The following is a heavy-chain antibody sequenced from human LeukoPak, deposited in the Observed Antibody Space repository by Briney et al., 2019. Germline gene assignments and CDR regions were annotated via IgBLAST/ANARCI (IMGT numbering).Heavy chain of an antibody. CDR1: GFTFSSYE. J-gene: IGHJ6*02. Sequence: GGSLRLSCAASGFTFSSYEMNWVRQAPGKGLEWVSYISSSGSTIYYADSVKGRFTISRDNAKNSLYLQMNSLRAEDTAVYYCARGDHYDSSGYYYYYYGMDVWGQGTTVTVSS. CDR3: ARGDHYDSSGYYYYYYGMDV. D-gene: IGHD3-22*01. CDR2: ISSSGSTI. V-gene: IGHV3-48*03.